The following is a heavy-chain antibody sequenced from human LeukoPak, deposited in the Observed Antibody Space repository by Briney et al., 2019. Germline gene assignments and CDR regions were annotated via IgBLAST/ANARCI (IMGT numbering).Heavy chain of an antibody. Sequence: SVKVSCKASGGTFSSYAISWVRQAPGQGLEGMGGIIPIFGTANYAQQFQGRVTITADESTSTAYMELSSLRSEDTAVYYCASFGGSYHLFDYWGQGTLVTVSS. V-gene: IGHV1-69*01. CDR1: GGTFSSYA. D-gene: IGHD1-26*01. CDR3: ASFGGSYHLFDY. CDR2: IIPIFGTA. J-gene: IGHJ4*02.